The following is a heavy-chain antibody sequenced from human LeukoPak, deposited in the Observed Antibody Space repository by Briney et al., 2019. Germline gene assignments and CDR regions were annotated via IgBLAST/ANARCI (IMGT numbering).Heavy chain of an antibody. J-gene: IGHJ4*02. Sequence: PSETLSLTCSVSGYSISSGYYWGWIRQPPGKGLEWIGSIYHSGSTYYNPSLKSRVTVSVDTSKNQLSLKLSSVTAADTAMYYCAREFYSDSSGPHYWGQGTLVTVSS. D-gene: IGHD3-22*01. CDR2: IYHSGST. CDR3: AREFYSDSSGPHY. V-gene: IGHV4-38-2*02. CDR1: GYSISSGYY.